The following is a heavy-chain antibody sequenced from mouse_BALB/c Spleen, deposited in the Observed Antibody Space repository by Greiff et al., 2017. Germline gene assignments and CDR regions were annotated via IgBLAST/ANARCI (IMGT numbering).Heavy chain of an antibody. CDR2: IYPGNSDT. V-gene: IGHV1-5*01. CDR1: GYSFTSYW. CDR3: TRGGQLGLPYYAMDY. D-gene: IGHD3-2*01. J-gene: IGHJ4*01. Sequence: VQLQQSGTVLARPGASVKMSCKASGYSFTSYWMHWVKQRPGQGLEWIGAIYPGNSDTSYNQKFKGKAKLTAVTSASTAYMELSSLTNEDSAVYYCTRGGQLGLPYYAMDYWGQGTSVTVAS.